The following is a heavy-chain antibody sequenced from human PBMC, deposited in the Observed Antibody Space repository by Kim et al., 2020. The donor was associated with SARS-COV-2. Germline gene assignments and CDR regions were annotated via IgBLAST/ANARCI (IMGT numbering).Heavy chain of an antibody. V-gene: IGHV3-33*01. Sequence: GGSLRLSCAASGFTFSSYGMHWVRQAPGKGLEWVAVIWYDGSNKYYADSVKGRFTISRDNSKNTLYLQMNSLRAEDTAVYYCAREPVEYSNSGYFDYWGQGTLVTVSS. CDR3: AREPVEYSNSGYFDY. CDR1: GFTFSSYG. CDR2: IWYDGSNK. D-gene: IGHD6-6*01. J-gene: IGHJ4*02.